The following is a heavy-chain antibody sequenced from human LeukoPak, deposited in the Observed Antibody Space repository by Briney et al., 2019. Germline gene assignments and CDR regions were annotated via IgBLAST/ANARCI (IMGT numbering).Heavy chain of an antibody. CDR1: GFTVSSNY. CDR3: ARDELQSRAFDI. D-gene: IGHD4-11*01. J-gene: IGHJ3*02. CDR2: IYSGGST. V-gene: IGHV3-53*01. Sequence: GGSLRLSCAASGFTVSSNYMSWVRQAPGEGLEWVSVIYSGGSTYYADSVKGRFTISRDNSKNTLYLQMNSLRAEDTAVYYCARDELQSRAFDIWGQGTMVTVSS.